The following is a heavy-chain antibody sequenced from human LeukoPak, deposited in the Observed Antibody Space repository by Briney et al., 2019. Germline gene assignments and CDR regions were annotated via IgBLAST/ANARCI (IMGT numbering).Heavy chain of an antibody. V-gene: IGHV4-39*01. D-gene: IGHD4-17*01. J-gene: IGHJ5*02. CDR1: GGSISSSSYY. CDR3: ARGLPYDYGDLP. CDR2: IYYSGST. Sequence: PSETVSLTCTVSGGSISSSSYYWGWIRQPPGKGLEWIGSIYYSGSTYYNPSLKSRVTISVDTSKNQFSLKLSSVTAADTAVYYCARGLPYDYGDLPWGQGTLVTVSS.